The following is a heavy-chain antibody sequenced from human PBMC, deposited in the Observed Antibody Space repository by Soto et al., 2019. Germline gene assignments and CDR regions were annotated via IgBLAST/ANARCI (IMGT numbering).Heavy chain of an antibody. J-gene: IGHJ4*02. CDR3: ARGDYYDSSGYYCVDY. V-gene: IGHV1-69*06. CDR2: IIPIFGTA. CDR1: RGTFSSYA. D-gene: IGHD3-22*01. Sequence: SVKVSCKASRGTFSSYAISWVRQAPGQGLEWMGGIIPIFGTANYAQKFQGRVTITADKSTSTAYMELSSLRSEDTAVYYCARGDYYDSSGYYCVDYWVQGTLVTVSS.